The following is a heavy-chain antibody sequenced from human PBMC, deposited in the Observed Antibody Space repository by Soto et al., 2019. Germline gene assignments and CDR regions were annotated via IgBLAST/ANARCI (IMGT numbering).Heavy chain of an antibody. Sequence: GASVKVSCKASGGTFSSYAISWVRQAPGQGLEWMGGIIPIFGTANYAQKFQGRVTITADKSTSTAYMELSSLRSEDTAVYYCARVTTVTHAGWFDPWGQGTLVTVSS. CDR2: IIPIFGTA. CDR1: GGTFSSYA. J-gene: IGHJ5*02. V-gene: IGHV1-69*06. D-gene: IGHD4-17*01. CDR3: ARVTTVTHAGWFDP.